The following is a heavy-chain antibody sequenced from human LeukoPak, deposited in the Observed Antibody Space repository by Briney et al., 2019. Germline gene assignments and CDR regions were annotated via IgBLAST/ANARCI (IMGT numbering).Heavy chain of an antibody. V-gene: IGHV3-33*01. CDR1: GFTFSSYG. CDR3: ARPGGYYFDY. CDR2: IWYDGSNK. J-gene: IGHJ4*02. Sequence: GRSLRLSCAASGFTFSSYGMHWVRQAPGKGLEWVAVIWYDGSNKYYADSVKGRFTISRDNSKNTLYLQMNSLRAEDTAAYYCARPGGYYFDYWGQGTLVTVSS. D-gene: IGHD3-10*01.